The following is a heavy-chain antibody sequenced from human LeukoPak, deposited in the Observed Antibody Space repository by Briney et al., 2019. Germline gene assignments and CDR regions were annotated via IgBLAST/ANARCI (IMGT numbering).Heavy chain of an antibody. CDR3: ARELFGWYYDV. Sequence: GWSLRLSCAVSGFTLNIYAMSWVRQAPGKGLEGVSIISGFGNVASRPKYADSVRGRFTISRDNSKNTLYLQMNSLTSEDTAIYYCARELFGWYYDVWGRGTLVSVSS. J-gene: IGHJ2*01. CDR1: GFTLNIYA. D-gene: IGHD3-16*01. V-gene: IGHV3-23*01. CDR2: ISGFGNVASRP.